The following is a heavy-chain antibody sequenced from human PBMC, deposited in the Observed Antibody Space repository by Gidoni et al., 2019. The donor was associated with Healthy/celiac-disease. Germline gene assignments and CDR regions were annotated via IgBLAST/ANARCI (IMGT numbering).Heavy chain of an antibody. CDR1: GFTFDVYA. V-gene: IGHV3-9*01. D-gene: IGHD3-22*01. CDR2: ISWNSGSI. Sequence: EVQLVASGGGLVQPGRSLSLSCAASGFTFDVYAMHWVRHAPGKGLVWVAGISWNSGSIGYADSVKGRFTISRDNAKNSLYLQMNSLRAEDTALYYCAKDIQYYYDSSGPKGFDYWGQGTLVTVSS. CDR3: AKDIQYYYDSSGPKGFDY. J-gene: IGHJ4*02.